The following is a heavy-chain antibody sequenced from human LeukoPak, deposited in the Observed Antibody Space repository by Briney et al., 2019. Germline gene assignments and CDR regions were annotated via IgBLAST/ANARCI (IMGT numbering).Heavy chain of an antibody. CDR1: GGSISNYY. CDR2: IYYSGST. D-gene: IGHD3-10*01. J-gene: IGHJ6*03. Sequence: SETLSLTCTVSGGSISNYYWSWIRQPPGKGLEWIGYIYYSGSTNYNPSLKSRITISVDTSKNQFSLKLSSVTAADTAVYYCASVRRGFGDLSKYYSYYYMDVWGKGTTVTISS. V-gene: IGHV4-59*08. CDR3: ASVRRGFGDLSKYYSYYYMDV.